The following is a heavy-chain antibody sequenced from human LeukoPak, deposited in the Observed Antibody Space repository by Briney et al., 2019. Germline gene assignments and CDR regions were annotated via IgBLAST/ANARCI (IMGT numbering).Heavy chain of an antibody. Sequence: GGSLRLSCAASGFTFSSYSMNWVRQAPGKGLEWVSSISSSSYIYYADSVKGRFTISRDNAKNSLYLQMNSLRAEDTAVYYCARDLGPYCGGDCYSGGYFDLWGRGTLVTVSS. CDR3: ARDLGPYCGGDCYSGGYFDL. V-gene: IGHV3-21*01. CDR1: GFTFSSYS. D-gene: IGHD2-21*02. J-gene: IGHJ2*01. CDR2: ISSSSYI.